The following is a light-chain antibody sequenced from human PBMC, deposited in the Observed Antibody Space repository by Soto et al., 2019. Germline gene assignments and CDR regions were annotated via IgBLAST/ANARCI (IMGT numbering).Light chain of an antibody. CDR3: QQYGTSLFT. J-gene: IGKJ3*01. CDR2: GAS. Sequence: EIVMTQSPGTLSLSPGERATLSCRASQSVNSNYLAWYQQKPGQAPRLLIFGASSRATGISDRFSGSGSGTDFTLTISRLEPEDCAVYYCQQYGTSLFTFGPGTKVHIK. V-gene: IGKV3-20*01. CDR1: QSVNSNY.